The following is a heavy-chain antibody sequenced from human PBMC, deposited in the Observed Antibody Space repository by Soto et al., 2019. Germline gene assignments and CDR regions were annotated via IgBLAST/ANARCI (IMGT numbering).Heavy chain of an antibody. CDR1: GFSFGSYA. CDR3: AREVAGGSYF. D-gene: IGHD3-10*01. CDR2: ISYHGREI. V-gene: IGHV3-30-3*01. J-gene: IGHJ4*02. Sequence: PGGSLRLSCEVSGFSFGSYAFHWVRQAPGKGLEWLSVISYHGREIYYADSVKDRFTISRDSFKKTVYLQMNSLRVDDAAVYYCAREVAGGSYFWGQGTLVTVSS.